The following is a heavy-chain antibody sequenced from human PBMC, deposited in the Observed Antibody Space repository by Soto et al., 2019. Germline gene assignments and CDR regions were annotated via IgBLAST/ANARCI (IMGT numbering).Heavy chain of an antibody. V-gene: IGHV4-4*02. J-gene: IGHJ4*02. CDR1: GGSINSDDW. Sequence: SETLSLTCVVSGGSINSDDWWNWVRQPPGKGLEWIGEIYPGGTINYNPSLKNRVTISLDNSKNEFSLKVDSLTAADTAVYYCARDHQFDSSWSFDYWGRGLLVTVSS. CDR3: ARDHQFDSSWSFDY. CDR2: IYPGGTI. D-gene: IGHD3-22*01.